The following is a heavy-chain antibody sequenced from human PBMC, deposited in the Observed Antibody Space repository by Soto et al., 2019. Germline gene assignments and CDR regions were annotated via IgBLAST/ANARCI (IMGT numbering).Heavy chain of an antibody. CDR3: ARDMEGMDV. J-gene: IGHJ6*02. D-gene: IGHD1-1*01. V-gene: IGHV3-30*03. CDR2: ISYDGSNK. Sequence: GGSLRLSCAASGITFSNYGMHWVRQAPGKGLEWVAVISYDGSNKYYAESVKGRFTISRDNSKNTLYLHMNSLRAEDTAVYYCARDMEGMDVWGQGTTVTVSS. CDR1: GITFSNYG.